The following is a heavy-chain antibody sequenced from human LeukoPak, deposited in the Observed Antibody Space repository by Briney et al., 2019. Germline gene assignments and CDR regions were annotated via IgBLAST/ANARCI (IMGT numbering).Heavy chain of an antibody. CDR1: GFTVSSNY. V-gene: IGHV3-53*04. Sequence: GGSLRLSCAASGFTVSSNYMSWVHQAPGKGLEWVSVIFSGGTTYYADSVKGRFTISRHNSENTLYLQMNSLRGEDTAVYYCARGVLGYSYGFDCWGQGTLVTVSS. D-gene: IGHD5-18*01. CDR3: ARGVLGYSYGFDC. J-gene: IGHJ4*02. CDR2: IFSGGTT.